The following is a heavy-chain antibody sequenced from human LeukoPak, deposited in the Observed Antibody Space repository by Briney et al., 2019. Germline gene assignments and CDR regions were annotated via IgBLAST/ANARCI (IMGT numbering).Heavy chain of an antibody. D-gene: IGHD4-17*01. J-gene: IGHJ4*02. V-gene: IGHV1-69*13. CDR3: ARDGDYGDIDY. CDR2: IIPIFGTA. Sequence: ASVKVSCKASGGTFSSYAISWVRQAPGQGLEWMGGIIPIFGTANYAQKFQGRVTITADESTSAAYMELSSLRSEDTAVYYCARDGDYGDIDYWGQGTLVTVSS. CDR1: GGTFSSYA.